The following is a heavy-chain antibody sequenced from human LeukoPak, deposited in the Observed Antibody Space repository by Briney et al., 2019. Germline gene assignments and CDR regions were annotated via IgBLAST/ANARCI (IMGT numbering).Heavy chain of an antibody. CDR2: IYSSGST. D-gene: IGHD2-21*02. J-gene: IGHJ4*02. Sequence: TSETLSLTCTVSGGSISSYYWSWIRQPPGKGLEWIGYIYSSGSTNYNPSLKSRITISVDTSKNQFSLKLSSVTAADTAVYYCARFAYCGGHCWYYFDYWGQGPLVTVSS. V-gene: IGHV4-59*01. CDR1: GGSISSYY. CDR3: ARFAYCGGHCWYYFDY.